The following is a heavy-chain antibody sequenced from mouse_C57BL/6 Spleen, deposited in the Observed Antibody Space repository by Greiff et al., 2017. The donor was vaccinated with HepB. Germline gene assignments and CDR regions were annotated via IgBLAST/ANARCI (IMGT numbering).Heavy chain of an antibody. D-gene: IGHD3-1*01. V-gene: IGHV5-4*03. CDR3: ARGGLTPFDY. CDR2: ISDGGSYT. CDR1: GFTFSSYA. J-gene: IGHJ2*01. Sequence: ESGGGLVKPGGSLKLSCAASGFTFSSYAMSWVRQTPEKRLEWVATISDGGSYTYYPDNVKGRFTISRDNAKNNLYLQMSHLKSEDTAMYYCARGGLTPFDYWGQGTTLTVSS.